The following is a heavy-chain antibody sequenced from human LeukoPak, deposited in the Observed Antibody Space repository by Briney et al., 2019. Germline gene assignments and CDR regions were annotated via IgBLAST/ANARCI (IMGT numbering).Heavy chain of an antibody. CDR2: IYYTGST. CDR3: ARQRVNKWNNLWSFDY. CDR1: GGSISSYY. D-gene: IGHD1/OR15-1a*01. J-gene: IGHJ4*02. Sequence: SETPSLTCTVSGGSISSYYWSWIRQPPGKGLEWIGYIYYTGSTNYNPSLKSRVTISLDTSKNQFSLKLSSMTAADTAVYYCARQRVNKWNNLWSFDYWGQGTLVTVSS. V-gene: IGHV4-59*08.